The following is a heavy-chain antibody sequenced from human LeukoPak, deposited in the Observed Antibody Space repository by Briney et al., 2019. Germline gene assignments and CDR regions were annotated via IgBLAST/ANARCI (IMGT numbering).Heavy chain of an antibody. CDR2: VDPEDGET. CDR3: ATASYCGGDCYWPDAFDI. Sequence: GASVKVSCKVSGYTFTDYYMHWVQQAPGKGLEWMGLVDPEDGETIYAEKFQGRVTITADTSTDTAYMELSSLRSEGTAVYYCATASYCGGDCYWPDAFDIWGQGTMVTVSS. D-gene: IGHD2-21*01. CDR1: GYTFTDYY. J-gene: IGHJ3*02. V-gene: IGHV1-69-2*01.